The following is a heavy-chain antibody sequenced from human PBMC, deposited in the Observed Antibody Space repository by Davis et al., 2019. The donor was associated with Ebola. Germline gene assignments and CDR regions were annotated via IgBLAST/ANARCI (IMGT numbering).Heavy chain of an antibody. Sequence: PGGSLRLSCAASGFTFSSYSMNWVRQAPGKGLEWVSYISSSSSTIYYADSVKGRFTISRDNAKNSLYLQMNSLRDEDTAVYYCARSGDIVVVVAALWDYYYGMDVWGQGTTVTVSS. J-gene: IGHJ6*02. CDR3: ARSGDIVVVVAALWDYYYGMDV. V-gene: IGHV3-48*02. CDR2: ISSSSSTI. D-gene: IGHD2-15*01. CDR1: GFTFSSYS.